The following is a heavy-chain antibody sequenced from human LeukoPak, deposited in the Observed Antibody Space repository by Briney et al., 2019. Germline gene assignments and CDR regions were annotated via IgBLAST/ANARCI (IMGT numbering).Heavy chain of an antibody. Sequence: GGSLRLSCAASGFTFSSYSMNWVRQAPGKGLEWVSSISSSSSYIYYADSVKGRFTISRDNAKNSLYLQMNSLRAEDTAVYYCARVYGSGSPRLGYMDVWGKGTTVTVSS. CDR3: ARVYGSGSPRLGYMDV. J-gene: IGHJ6*03. V-gene: IGHV3-21*01. D-gene: IGHD3-10*01. CDR1: GFTFSSYS. CDR2: ISSSSSYI.